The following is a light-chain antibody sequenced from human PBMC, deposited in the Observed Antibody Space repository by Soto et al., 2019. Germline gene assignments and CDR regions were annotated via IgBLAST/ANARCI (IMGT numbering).Light chain of an antibody. Sequence: QSVLTQPASVCGSPGQSITISCTGTSSDIGAYNYVCWYQQHPGKVPKLLIYEVTNRPSGVSIRFSGSKSGNTASLTISGLQADDEAHYYCTSYVSGNTVIFGGGTKVTVL. CDR3: TSYVSGNTVI. V-gene: IGLV2-14*03. CDR1: SSDIGAYNY. J-gene: IGLJ2*01. CDR2: EVT.